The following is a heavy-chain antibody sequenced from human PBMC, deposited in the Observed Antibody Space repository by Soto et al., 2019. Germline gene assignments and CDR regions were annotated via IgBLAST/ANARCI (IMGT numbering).Heavy chain of an antibody. J-gene: IGHJ4*02. D-gene: IGHD3-22*01. CDR1: GLTVSSNS. Sequence: GGSLTLSCVVSGLTVSSNSMNWVRQAPGKGLEWVSIIYSGGRTNYADSVKGRFTISRDTSRNTLYLQMSSLRVEDTAVYYCARDTPLFSFGYQRGNYFDYWGQGALVTVSS. CDR3: ARDTPLFSFGYQRGNYFDY. V-gene: IGHV3-66*01. CDR2: IYSGGRT.